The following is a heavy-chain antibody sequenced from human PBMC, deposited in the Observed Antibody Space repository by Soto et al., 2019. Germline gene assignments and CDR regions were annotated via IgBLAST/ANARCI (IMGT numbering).Heavy chain of an antibody. CDR1: GFTFDDYA. CDR2: ISWNSGSI. CDR3: AKDLRRVATILGY. V-gene: IGHV3-9*01. Sequence: EVQLVESGGGLVQPGRSLRLSCAASGFTFDDYAMHWVRQAPGKGLEWVSGISWNSGSIGYADSVKGRFTISRDNAKNSLYLQMNSLRAEDTALYYCAKDLRRVATILGYWGQGTLVTVSS. J-gene: IGHJ4*02. D-gene: IGHD5-12*01.